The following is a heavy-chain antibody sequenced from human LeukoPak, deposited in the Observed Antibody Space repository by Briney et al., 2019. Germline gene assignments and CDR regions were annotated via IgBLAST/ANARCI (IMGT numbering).Heavy chain of an antibody. CDR1: GFTFSSFE. J-gene: IGHJ6*02. CDR3: ARVRGSNYYYYGRDV. Sequence: GGSLRLSCAASGFTFSSFEMNWVRQAPGKGLEWVSYIVSSGTTIYYADSVKGRFTISRDNAKNSLYLQMNSLRAEDTAVYYCARVRGSNYYYYGRDVWGQGTTVTVSS. CDR2: IVSSGTTI. D-gene: IGHD3-10*01. V-gene: IGHV3-48*03.